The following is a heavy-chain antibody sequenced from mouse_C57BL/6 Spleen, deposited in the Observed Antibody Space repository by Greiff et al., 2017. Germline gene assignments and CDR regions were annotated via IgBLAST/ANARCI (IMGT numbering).Heavy chain of an antibody. J-gene: IGHJ2*01. CDR2: IYPGDGDT. D-gene: IGHD1-1*01. CDR3: ARWTTVVAKGAFGY. V-gene: IGHV1-80*01. CDR1: GYAFSSYW. Sequence: VQLQESVAELVKPGASVKISCKASGYAFSSYWMNWVKQRPGKGLEWIGQIYPGDGDTNYNGKFKGKATLTADKSSSTAYMQLSSLTSEDSAVYFCARWTTVVAKGAFGYWGQGTTLTVSS.